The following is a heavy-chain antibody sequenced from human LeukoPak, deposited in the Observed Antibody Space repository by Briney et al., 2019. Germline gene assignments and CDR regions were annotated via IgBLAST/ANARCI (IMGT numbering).Heavy chain of an antibody. D-gene: IGHD3-10*01. CDR2: IWYDGSNK. J-gene: IGHJ6*02. CDR1: GFTFSSYG. Sequence: SGRSLRLSCAASGFTFSSYGMHWVRQAPGKGLEWVAVIWYDGSNKYYADSVKGRFTISRDNSKNTLYLQMNSLRAEDTAVYYCARTGSGSYYNYYYYGMDVWGQGTTVTVSS. CDR3: ARTGSGSYYNYYYYGMDV. V-gene: IGHV3-33*01.